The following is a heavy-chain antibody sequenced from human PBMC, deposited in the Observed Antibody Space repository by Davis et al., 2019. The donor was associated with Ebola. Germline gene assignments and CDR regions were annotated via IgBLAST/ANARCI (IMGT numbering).Heavy chain of an antibody. CDR3: ASPYYDLWSGGYYYYGMDV. D-gene: IGHD3-3*01. J-gene: IGHJ6*02. CDR2: IYYSGST. CDR1: GGPISSSSYY. V-gene: IGHV4-39*01. Sequence: MPSETLSLTCTASGGPISSSSYYWGWTRQPPGKGREWIGSIYYSGSTYYNPSLKSRVTISVDTSTNPFSLKLSSVTAADTAVYYCASPYYDLWSGGYYYYGMDVWGQGTTVTVSS.